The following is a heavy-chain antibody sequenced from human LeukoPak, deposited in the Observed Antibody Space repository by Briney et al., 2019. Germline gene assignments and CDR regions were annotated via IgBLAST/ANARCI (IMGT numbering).Heavy chain of an antibody. D-gene: IGHD5-12*01. CDR3: ARGRSGYDFSRNWFDP. CDR1: GGSISSGGYY. J-gene: IGHJ5*02. CDR2: IYYSGST. V-gene: IGHV4-31*03. Sequence: SQTLSLTCTVSGGSISSGGYYWSWIRQHPGKGLEWIGHIYYSGSTYYNPSLKSRVTISVDTSKNQFSLKLSSVTAADTAVYYCARGRSGYDFSRNWFDPWGQGTLVTVSS.